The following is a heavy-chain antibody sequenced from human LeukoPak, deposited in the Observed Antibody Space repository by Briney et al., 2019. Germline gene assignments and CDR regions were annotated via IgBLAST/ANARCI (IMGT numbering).Heavy chain of an antibody. CDR2: IWNDGSNK. Sequence: PGGSLRLSCAASGFTFSIYGMHWVRQAPGKGLEWEAVIWNDGSNKYYADSVKGRFTISRDNSKNTLYLQMNSLRAEDTAVYYCASSRKEQWLVLDAFDIWGQGTMVTVSS. J-gene: IGHJ3*02. CDR1: GFTFSIYG. CDR3: ASSRKEQWLVLDAFDI. V-gene: IGHV3-33*01. D-gene: IGHD6-19*01.